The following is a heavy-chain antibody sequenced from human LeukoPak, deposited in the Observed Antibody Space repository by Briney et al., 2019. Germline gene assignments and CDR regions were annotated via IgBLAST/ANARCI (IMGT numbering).Heavy chain of an antibody. J-gene: IGHJ3*01. Sequence: SETLSLTCSVSGDSISNYYWSWIRQPPGKGLEWIGWIYYTGSTNYDPPLESRVTFSIDTSKNLLSLKLTSVTAADTAVYYCVRAGASGWYTAGAFDVWGQGTMVIVSS. CDR2: IYYTGST. CDR1: GDSISNYY. CDR3: VRAGASGWYTAGAFDV. V-gene: IGHV4-59*01. D-gene: IGHD6-19*01.